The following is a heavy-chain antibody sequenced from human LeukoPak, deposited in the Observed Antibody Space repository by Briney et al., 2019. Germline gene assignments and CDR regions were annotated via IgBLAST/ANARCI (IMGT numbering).Heavy chain of an antibody. CDR3: AKGIYSSGWSYFDY. Sequence: GGYLRLSCAASGFTFSNSPMRWVRQAPGKGLEWVSTLSGSGMTTYYADSVKGRFTISRDNSKNTLYLQMNSLRAEDTAVYYCAKGIYSSGWSYFDYWGHGTLVTVSS. D-gene: IGHD6-19*01. V-gene: IGHV3-23*01. CDR2: LSGSGMTT. CDR1: GFTFSNSP. J-gene: IGHJ4*01.